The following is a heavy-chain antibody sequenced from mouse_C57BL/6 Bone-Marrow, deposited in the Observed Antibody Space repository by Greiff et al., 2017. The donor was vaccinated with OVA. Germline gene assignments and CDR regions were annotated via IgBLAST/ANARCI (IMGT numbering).Heavy chain of an antibody. CDR1: GFSLSTFGMG. D-gene: IGHD1-1*01. V-gene: IGHV8-8*01. CDR3: ARVSYYYGSHYYAMDY. J-gene: IGHJ4*01. Sequence: QVTLKESGPGILQPSQTLSLTCSFSGFSLSTFGMGVGWIRQPSGKGLEWLAHIWWDDDKYYNPALKSRPTTSKDTSKNQVFLKIANWDTADTATYYCARVSYYYGSHYYAMDYWGQGTSVTVSS. CDR2: IWWDDDK.